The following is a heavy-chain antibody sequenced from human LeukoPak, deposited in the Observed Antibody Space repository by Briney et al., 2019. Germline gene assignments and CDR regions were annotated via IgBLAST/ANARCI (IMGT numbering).Heavy chain of an antibody. V-gene: IGHV4-4*07. CDR2: IYTSGST. CDR3: ARMSAVAPPDWYFDL. CDR1: GGSISSYY. D-gene: IGHD6-19*01. Sequence: SETLSLTCTVSGGSISSYYWSWIRQPAGKGLEWIGRIYTSGSTNYNPSLKSRVTMSVDTSKNQFSLKLSSVTAADTAVYYCARMSAVAPPDWYFDLWGRGTLVTVSS. J-gene: IGHJ2*01.